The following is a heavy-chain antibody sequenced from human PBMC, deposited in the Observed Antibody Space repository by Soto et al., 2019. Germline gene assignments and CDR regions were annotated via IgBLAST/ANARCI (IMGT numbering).Heavy chain of an antibody. J-gene: IGHJ5*02. CDR1: GGSISSGDYY. CDR3: ARDKGDDFWSGYHPRWFDP. D-gene: IGHD3-3*01. Sequence: QVQLQESGPGLVKPSQTLSLTCTVSGGSISSGDYYWSWIRQPPGKGLEWIGYIYYSGSTYYNPSLKSRVTISVDTSKNQFSLKLSSVTAADTAVFYCARDKGDDFWSGYHPRWFDPWGQGTLVTVSS. CDR2: IYYSGST. V-gene: IGHV4-30-4*01.